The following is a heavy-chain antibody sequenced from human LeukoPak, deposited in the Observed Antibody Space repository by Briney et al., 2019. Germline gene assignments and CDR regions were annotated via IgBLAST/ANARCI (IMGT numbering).Heavy chain of an antibody. CDR1: GYTFTGYY. Sequence: ASVKVSCKAYGYTFTGYYSHWVRQAPGQGLEWMGWINPNSGGTNNAQKFQGRVTMTRDTSISTAYMELSRLRSDDTAVHYCARVLFYSSGNKSNRVDYWGQGTLVTVSS. CDR2: INPNSGGT. J-gene: IGHJ4*02. V-gene: IGHV1-2*02. D-gene: IGHD6-19*01. CDR3: ARVLFYSSGNKSNRVDY.